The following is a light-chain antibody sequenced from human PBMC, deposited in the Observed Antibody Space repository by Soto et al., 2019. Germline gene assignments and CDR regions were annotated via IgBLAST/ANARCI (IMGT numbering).Light chain of an antibody. J-gene: IGKJ3*01. CDR3: HKYSCVPV. V-gene: IGKV1-27*01. Sequence: DIQLTQSPTSLSASVGDRVTITCWASQDIRNFVAWYQQKLGKAPKLLIYAASTLHSVVPSRCSGSGSGTDLTIPLNSLQPEDVATYSCHKYSCVPVFRPETK. CDR1: QDIRNF. CDR2: AAS.